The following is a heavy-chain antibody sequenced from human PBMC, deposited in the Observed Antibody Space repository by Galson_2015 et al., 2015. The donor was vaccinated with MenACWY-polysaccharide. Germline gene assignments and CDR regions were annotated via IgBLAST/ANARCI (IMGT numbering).Heavy chain of an antibody. J-gene: IGHJ4*02. CDR3: ALLTASNVYSYDY. CDR2: IYWNDDK. CDR1: GFSLRTSGVA. Sequence: PALVKPTQTLTLTCTFSGFSLRTSGVAVGWIRQPPGEALDWLAQIYWNDDKYYSTFLKNKLTITKDTSKNQVVLTMTNMDPVDTATYYCALLTASNVYSYDYWGQGTLVTVSS. V-gene: IGHV2-5*01. D-gene: IGHD2-2*01.